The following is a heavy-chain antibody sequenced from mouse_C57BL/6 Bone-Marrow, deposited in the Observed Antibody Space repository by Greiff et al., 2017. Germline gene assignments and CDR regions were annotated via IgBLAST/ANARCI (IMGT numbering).Heavy chain of an antibody. CDR1: GFTFSDYY. CDR3: ARHESFDY. Sequence: VQLKESGGGLVQPGGSLKLSCAASGFTFSDYYMYWVRQTPEKRLEWVAYISNGGGSTYYPDTVKGRFTISRDNAKNTLYLQMSRLKSEDTAMYYCARHESFDYWGQGTTLTVSS. J-gene: IGHJ2*01. CDR2: ISNGGGST. V-gene: IGHV5-12*01.